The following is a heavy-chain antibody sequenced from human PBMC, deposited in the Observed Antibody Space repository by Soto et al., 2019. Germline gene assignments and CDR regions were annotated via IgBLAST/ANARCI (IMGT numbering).Heavy chain of an antibody. CDR3: ARDEYCSGGSCLLSGYYGMDV. Sequence: QAGGSLRLSCAASGFTFSSYEMNWVRQAPGKGLEWVSYISSSGSTIYYADSVKGRFTISRDNAKNSLYLQMNSLRAEDTAVYYCARDEYCSGGSCLLSGYYGMDVWGQGTTVTVSS. D-gene: IGHD2-15*01. V-gene: IGHV3-48*03. CDR1: GFTFSSYE. J-gene: IGHJ6*02. CDR2: ISSSGSTI.